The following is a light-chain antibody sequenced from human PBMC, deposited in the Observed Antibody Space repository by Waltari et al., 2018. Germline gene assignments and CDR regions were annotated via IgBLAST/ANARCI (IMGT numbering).Light chain of an antibody. J-gene: IGLJ2*01. CDR3: SSFTNRGTVV. Sequence: QSALTQPAPVSGLPGQSITISSPGTSSEVGATNFHSRYQQNPGKVPKFIIYEVSTRPLGVSTRFTGSKSGNTASLTISGLQPEDEADYYCSSFTNRGTVVFGGGTTLTVL. CDR2: EVS. CDR1: SSEVGATNF. V-gene: IGLV2-14*01.